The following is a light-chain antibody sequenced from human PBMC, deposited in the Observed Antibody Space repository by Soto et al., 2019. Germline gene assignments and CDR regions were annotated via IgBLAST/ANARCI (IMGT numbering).Light chain of an antibody. V-gene: IGKV3-20*01. Sequence: EIVLTQSPGTLSLFPGERATLSCRASQSVSNSYLVWYQQKPGQAPRLLIYGASSRATGIPDRFSGSGSGTDFTLTISRLEPEDCAVYYCQQYGTSPWTFXQGTKVDIK. J-gene: IGKJ1*01. CDR1: QSVSNSY. CDR3: QQYGTSPWT. CDR2: GAS.